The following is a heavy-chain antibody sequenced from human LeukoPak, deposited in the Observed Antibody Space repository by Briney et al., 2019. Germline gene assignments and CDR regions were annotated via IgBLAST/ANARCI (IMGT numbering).Heavy chain of an antibody. CDR3: ATAYDILTGYYQLNNWFDP. CDR1: GFTLSDYY. Sequence: GGSLRLSCAASGFTLSDYYMSWIRQAPGKGLEWVSYISSSGSTIYYADSVKGRFTISRDNAKNSLHLQMNSLRAEDTVVYYRATAYDILTGYYQLNNWFDPWGQGTLVTVSS. V-gene: IGHV3-11*04. D-gene: IGHD3-9*01. J-gene: IGHJ5*02. CDR2: ISSSGSTI.